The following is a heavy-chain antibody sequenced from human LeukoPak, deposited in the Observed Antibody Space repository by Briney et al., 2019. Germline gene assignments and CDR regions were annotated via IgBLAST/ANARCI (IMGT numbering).Heavy chain of an antibody. CDR3: VRHTTSGWYQVVY. Sequence: SETLSLTCTVSGGSISSYYWSWIRQPPGKGLEWIGYIYYSGSTNYNPSLKSRVTISVDTSKNQFSLKLTSVTAADTAVYYCVRHTTSGWYQVVYWGQGTLVTVSS. CDR1: GGSISSYY. CDR2: IYYSGST. J-gene: IGHJ4*02. V-gene: IGHV4-59*01. D-gene: IGHD6-19*01.